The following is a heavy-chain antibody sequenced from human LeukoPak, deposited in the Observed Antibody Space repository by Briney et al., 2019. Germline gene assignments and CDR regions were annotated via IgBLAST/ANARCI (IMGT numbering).Heavy chain of an antibody. V-gene: IGHV4-38-2*02. CDR2: IYHSGST. CDR3: ADTRAAGTLWFDP. J-gene: IGHJ5*02. D-gene: IGHD6-13*01. CDR1: GYSISSGYY. Sequence: SETLSLTCTVSGYSISSGYYRGWIRQPPGKGLEWIGSIYHSGSTYYNPSLKSRVTISVDTSKNQFSLKLSSVTAADTAVYYCADTRAAGTLWFDPWGQGTLVTVSS.